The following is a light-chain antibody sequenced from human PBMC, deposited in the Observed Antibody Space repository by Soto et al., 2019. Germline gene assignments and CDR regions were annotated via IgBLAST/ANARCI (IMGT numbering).Light chain of an antibody. Sequence: IQMTQSPSSLSASVGDRVTVTCRASQSINIYLNWYQQKPGKAPTLLIYDSSNLQSGVPSRFSGGGSRTDFTLTISSLQPEDFATYYCQQSYRIPYTFGQGTKLEIK. CDR1: QSINIY. CDR2: DSS. J-gene: IGKJ2*01. CDR3: QQSYRIPYT. V-gene: IGKV1-39*01.